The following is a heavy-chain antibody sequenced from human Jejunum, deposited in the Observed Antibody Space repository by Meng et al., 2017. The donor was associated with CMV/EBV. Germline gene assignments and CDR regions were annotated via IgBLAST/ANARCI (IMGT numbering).Heavy chain of an antibody. CDR1: GYTFTGYY. D-gene: IGHD1-26*01. Sequence: SGYTFTGYYLHWVRQAPGQGLEWMGWINPRSGATNYAQSLQGRVTLTRDTSINTAFMDLTSLTSDDTAVYYCARDPHSWTGVFEYWAQGTLVTVSS. CDR2: INPRSGAT. J-gene: IGHJ4*02. CDR3: ARDPHSWTGVFEY. V-gene: IGHV1-2*02.